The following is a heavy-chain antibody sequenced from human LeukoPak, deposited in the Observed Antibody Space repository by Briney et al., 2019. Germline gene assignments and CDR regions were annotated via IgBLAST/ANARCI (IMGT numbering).Heavy chain of an antibody. CDR3: ARGSRVAYDILTNYFASYRSRFDY. J-gene: IGHJ4*02. V-gene: IGHV1-18*01. D-gene: IGHD3-9*01. CDR2: ISAYNGNT. Sequence: ASVKVSCKASGYTFTSYGISWVRQAPGQGLEWMGWISAYNGNTNYAQKLQGRVTMTTDTSTSTAYMELRSLRSDDTAVYYCARGSRVAYDILTNYFASYRSRFDYWGQGTLVTVSS. CDR1: GYTFTSYG.